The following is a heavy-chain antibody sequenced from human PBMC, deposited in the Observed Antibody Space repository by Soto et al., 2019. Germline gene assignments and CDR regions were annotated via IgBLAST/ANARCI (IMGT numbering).Heavy chain of an antibody. Sequence: GGSLRLSCAASGFTFNNYAMHWVRQAPGTGLEWVAVISYDGTNAYYADSVKGRFTISRDNSENTLYLQMNSLRREDTAVYYCARDSVRINVVLLLDYWGQGTLVTVSS. CDR2: ISYDGTNA. CDR1: GFTFNNYA. V-gene: IGHV3-30-3*01. CDR3: ARDSVRINVVLLLDY. D-gene: IGHD1-20*01. J-gene: IGHJ4*02.